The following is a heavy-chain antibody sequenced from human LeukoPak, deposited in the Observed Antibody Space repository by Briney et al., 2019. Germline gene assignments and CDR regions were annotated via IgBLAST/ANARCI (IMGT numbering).Heavy chain of an antibody. V-gene: IGHV3-30*02. CDR1: GFTFSSYG. CDR3: ARDIDPDTAMVAFYY. Sequence: PGGSLRLSCAASGFTFSSYGIHWVRQAPGKGLEWVAFIRYDGSNNFYADSVKGRFTISRDNSKSTLYLQMNSLRAEDTAVYYCARDIDPDTAMVAFYYWGQGTLVTVSS. CDR2: IRYDGSNN. D-gene: IGHD5-18*01. J-gene: IGHJ4*02.